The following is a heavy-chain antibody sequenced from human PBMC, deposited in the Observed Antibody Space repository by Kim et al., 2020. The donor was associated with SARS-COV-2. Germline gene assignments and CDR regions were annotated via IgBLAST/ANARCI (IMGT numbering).Heavy chain of an antibody. D-gene: IGHD3-16*01. CDR2: IYFDGSKK. V-gene: IGHV3-33*01. CDR3: ARRGEGPDYFDN. J-gene: IGHJ4*02. CDR1: GSTFGSYA. Sequence: GGSLRLSCAASGSTFGSYAMHWVRQAPGKGLEWVANIYFDGSKKYYADSVKGRFTISRDNSKNTLFLQMNSLRGDDTAVYYCARRGEGPDYFDNWGQGTL.